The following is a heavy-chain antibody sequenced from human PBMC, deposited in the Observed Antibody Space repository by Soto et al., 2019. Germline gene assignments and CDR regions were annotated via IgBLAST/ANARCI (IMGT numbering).Heavy chain of an antibody. CDR2: IYYSGST. D-gene: IGHD2-2*01. Sequence: SETLSLTCTVSGASISSGGYYWGWIRQHPGKGLEWIGYIYYSGSTYYNPSLKSRVAISVDTSKNQFSLKLSSVTAADTAVYYCARDCISTSCYGPPRNYYGMDVWGQGTTVT. CDR1: GASISSGGYY. CDR3: ARDCISTSCYGPPRNYYGMDV. V-gene: IGHV4-31*03. J-gene: IGHJ6*02.